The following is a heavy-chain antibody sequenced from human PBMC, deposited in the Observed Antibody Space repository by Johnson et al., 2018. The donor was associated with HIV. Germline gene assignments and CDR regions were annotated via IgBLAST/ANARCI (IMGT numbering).Heavy chain of an antibody. V-gene: IGHV3-33*06. J-gene: IGHJ3*02. CDR1: GFIFGTYF. Sequence: QMLLVESGGGVVQPGRSLGLPCAASGFIFGTYFMHWVRQAPGSGLNGVTIVCFDGSQNKNADSVKGRFTISRDNSKNTLYLQMNSLRAEDTAVYYCAKGGLWFGEYHAFDIWGQGTTVTVSS. CDR3: AKGGLWFGEYHAFDI. D-gene: IGHD3-10*01. CDR2: VCFDGSQN.